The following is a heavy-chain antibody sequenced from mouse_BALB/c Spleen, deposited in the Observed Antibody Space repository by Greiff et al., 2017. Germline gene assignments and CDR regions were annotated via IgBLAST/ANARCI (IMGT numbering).Heavy chain of an antibody. CDR3: ARSYRYDGYYFDY. J-gene: IGHJ2*01. D-gene: IGHD2-14*01. Sequence: QRVESGGGLVQPGGSRKLSCAASGFTFSSFGMHWVRQAPEKGLEWVAYISSGSSTIYYADTVKGRFTISRDNPKNTLFLQMTSLRSEDTAMYYCARSYRYDGYYFDYWGQGTTLTVSS. V-gene: IGHV5-17*02. CDR1: GFTFSSFG. CDR2: ISSGSSTI.